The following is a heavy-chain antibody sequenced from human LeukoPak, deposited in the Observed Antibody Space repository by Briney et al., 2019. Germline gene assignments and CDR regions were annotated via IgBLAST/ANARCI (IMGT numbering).Heavy chain of an antibody. J-gene: IGHJ3*02. D-gene: IGHD4-23*01. CDR2: ISYDGSNK. Sequence: GGSLRLSCAASGFTFSSYAMHWVRQAPGKGLEWVAVISYDGSNKYYADSVKGRFTISRGNSKNTLYLQMNSLRAEDTAVYYCVSVAQAAFDIWGQGTMVTVSS. CDR1: GFTFSSYA. CDR3: VSVAQAAFDI. V-gene: IGHV3-30-3*01.